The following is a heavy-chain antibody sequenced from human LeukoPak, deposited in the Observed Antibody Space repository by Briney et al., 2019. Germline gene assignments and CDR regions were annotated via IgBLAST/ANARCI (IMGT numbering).Heavy chain of an antibody. J-gene: IGHJ4*02. CDR2: INHSGST. CDR1: GGSFSGYY. Sequence: PSETLSLTCAVYGGSFSGYYWSWIRQPPGKGLEWIGEINHSGSTNYNPSLKSRVTISVDTSKNQFSLKLSSVTAADTAMYYCARGPSVLDDWGQGTLVTVSP. CDR3: ARGPSVLDD. D-gene: IGHD2-2*01. V-gene: IGHV4-34*01.